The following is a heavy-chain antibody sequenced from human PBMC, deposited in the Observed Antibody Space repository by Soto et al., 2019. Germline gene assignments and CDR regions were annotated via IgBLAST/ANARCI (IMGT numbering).Heavy chain of an antibody. J-gene: IGHJ6*02. V-gene: IGHV4-34*01. CDR2: INHSGST. Sequence: SETLSLTCAVYGGSFSGYYWSWIRQPPGKGLEWIGEINHSGSTNYNPSLKSRVTISVDTSKNQFSLKLSSVTAADTAVYYCERLKVGMDVWGQGTPVTVSS. CDR1: GGSFSGYY. CDR3: ERLKVGMDV.